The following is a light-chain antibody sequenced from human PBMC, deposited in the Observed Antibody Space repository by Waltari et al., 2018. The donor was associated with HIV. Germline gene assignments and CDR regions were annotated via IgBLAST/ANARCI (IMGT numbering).Light chain of an antibody. CDR3: SSYTSSSVV. CDR1: SSDVGGSTY. J-gene: IGLJ2*01. Sequence: QSALTQPASVSGSPGQSITISCTGTSSDVGGSTYVSWYQQHPGKAPKLMIYDVSNRPSGVSNRFSGSKSGNTASLTISGLQAEDEADYYCSSYTSSSVVFGGGTKLTVL. V-gene: IGLV2-14*03. CDR2: DVS.